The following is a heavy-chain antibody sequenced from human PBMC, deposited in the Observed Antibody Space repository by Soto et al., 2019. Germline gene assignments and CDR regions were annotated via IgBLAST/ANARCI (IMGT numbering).Heavy chain of an antibody. V-gene: IGHV3-23*01. CDR3: AKDLITIFGVVRWDCYYYMDV. D-gene: IGHD3-3*01. CDR2: ISGSGGST. J-gene: IGHJ6*03. Sequence: HPGGSLRLSCAASGFTFSSYAMSWVRQAPGKGLEWVSAISGSGGSTYYADSVKGRFTISRDNSKNTLYLQMNSLRAEDTAVYYCAKDLITIFGVVRWDCYYYMDVWGKGTTVTVSS. CDR1: GFTFSSYA.